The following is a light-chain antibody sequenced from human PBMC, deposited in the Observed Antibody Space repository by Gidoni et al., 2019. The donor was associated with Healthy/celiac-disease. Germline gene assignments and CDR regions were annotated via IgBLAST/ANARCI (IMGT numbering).Light chain of an antibody. Sequence: IQRTQPPSPLSASVGDRVTITCRASQSISSWLAWYQQKPGKAPKLLIYKASSLESGVPSRFSGSGSGTEFTLTISSLQPDDFATYYCQQYNSYPCSFGQGTKLEIK. CDR1: QSISSW. CDR2: KAS. V-gene: IGKV1-5*03. CDR3: QQYNSYPCS. J-gene: IGKJ2*04.